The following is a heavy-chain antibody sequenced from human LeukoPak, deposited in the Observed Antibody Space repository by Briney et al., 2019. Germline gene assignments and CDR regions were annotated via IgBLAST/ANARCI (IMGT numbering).Heavy chain of an antibody. Sequence: SETLSLTCTVSGGSITNYYWSWIREPPGKGLEWIGSIYYSGSTYYNPSLKSRVTISVDTSRNQFSLKLSSVTAADTAVYYCARDLLAVAGLYFDYWGQGTLVTVSS. CDR2: IYYSGST. CDR1: GGSITNYY. D-gene: IGHD6-19*01. J-gene: IGHJ4*02. V-gene: IGHV4-59*12. CDR3: ARDLLAVAGLYFDY.